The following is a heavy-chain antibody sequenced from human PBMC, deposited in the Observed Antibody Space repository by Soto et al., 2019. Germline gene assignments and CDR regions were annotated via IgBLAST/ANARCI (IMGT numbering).Heavy chain of an antibody. J-gene: IGHJ6*02. CDR1: GGSISSYY. Sequence: PSETLSLTCTVSGGSISSYYWSWIRQPPGKGLEWIGYIYYSGSTYYNPSLKSRVTISVDTSKNQFSLKLSSVTAADTAVYYCAREGLGYCISTSCAGAINYYYYGMDVWGQGTTVTVSS. CDR3: AREGLGYCISTSCAGAINYYYYGMDV. V-gene: IGHV4-59*12. CDR2: IYYSGST. D-gene: IGHD2-2*01.